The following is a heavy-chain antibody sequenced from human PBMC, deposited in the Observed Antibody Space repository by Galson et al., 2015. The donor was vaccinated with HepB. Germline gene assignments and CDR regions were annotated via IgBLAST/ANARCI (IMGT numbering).Heavy chain of an antibody. CDR2: IYYSGST. CDR3: ARLMVRGVITYYYYGMDV. CDR1: GGSISSSSYY. J-gene: IGHJ6*02. Sequence: LSLTCTVSGGSISSSSYYWGWIRQPPGKGLEWIGSIYYSGSTYYNPSLKSRVTISVDTSKNQFSLKLSSVTAADTAVYYCARLMVRGVITYYYYGMDVWGQGTTVTVSS. V-gene: IGHV4-39*01. D-gene: IGHD3-10*01.